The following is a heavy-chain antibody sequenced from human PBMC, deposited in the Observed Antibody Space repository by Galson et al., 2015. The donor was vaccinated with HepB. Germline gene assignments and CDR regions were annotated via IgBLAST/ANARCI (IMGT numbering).Heavy chain of an antibody. CDR3: ARFLGGNPDY. J-gene: IGHJ4*02. CDR1: GGSISGYY. Sequence: LSLTCTVSGGSISGYYWSWIRQPPGKGLEWIGYIYYSGNTNYNRSLKRRVTMSVDTSKNQFSLRLSTVTAADTAVYYCARFLGGNPDYWGQGTLVTVSS. V-gene: IGHV4-59*01. D-gene: IGHD4-23*01. CDR2: IYYSGNT.